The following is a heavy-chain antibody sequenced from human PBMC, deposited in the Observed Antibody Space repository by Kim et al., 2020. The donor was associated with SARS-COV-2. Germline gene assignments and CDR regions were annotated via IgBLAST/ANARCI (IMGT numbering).Heavy chain of an antibody. CDR3: ARDFFPMYYYGSGSYNWFDP. CDR2: ISSSSSTI. Sequence: GGSLRLSCAASGFTFSSYSMNWVRQAPGKGLEWVSYISSSSSTIYYADSVKGRFTISRDNAKNSLYLQMNSLRDEDTAVYYCARDFFPMYYYGSGSYNWFDPWGQGTLVTVSS. D-gene: IGHD3-10*01. V-gene: IGHV3-48*02. CDR1: GFTFSSYS. J-gene: IGHJ5*02.